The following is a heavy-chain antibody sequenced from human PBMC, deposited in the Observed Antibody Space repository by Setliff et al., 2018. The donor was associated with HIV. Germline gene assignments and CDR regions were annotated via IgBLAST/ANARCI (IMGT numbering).Heavy chain of an antibody. Sequence: SETLSLTCTVSGGSINTYWSWIRQPPGKGLEWIGYSKYSGNTNYNPSLKSRATISVDTSKNQSSLKVTSVTAADTAVYYCTRHAGREYQGPHTCYYYLDVWGQGATVTVSS. CDR1: GGSINTY. V-gene: IGHV4-59*08. D-gene: IGHD2-2*01. J-gene: IGHJ6*03. CDR3: TRHAGREYQGPHTCYYYLDV. CDR2: SKYSGNT.